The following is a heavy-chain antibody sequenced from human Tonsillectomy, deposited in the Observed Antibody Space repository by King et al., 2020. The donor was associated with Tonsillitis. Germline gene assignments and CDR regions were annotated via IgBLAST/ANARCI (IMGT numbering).Heavy chain of an antibody. CDR1: GLTFSSYA. Sequence: QVQLVESGGGVVQPGRSLRLSCAASGLTFSSYAMHWVRQAPGKGLEWVAVISDDGSNKYYADSVKGRFTISRDNSKNTLYLQMNSLRADDTAVYYCARAPTRGGATRFDYWGQGTLVTVSS. D-gene: IGHD1-26*01. CDR3: ARAPTRGGATRFDY. CDR2: ISDDGSNK. V-gene: IGHV3-30-3*01. J-gene: IGHJ4*02.